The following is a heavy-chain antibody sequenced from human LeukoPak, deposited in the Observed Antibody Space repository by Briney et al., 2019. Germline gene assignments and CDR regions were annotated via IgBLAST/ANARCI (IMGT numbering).Heavy chain of an antibody. V-gene: IGHV4-31*03. D-gene: IGHD3-22*01. CDR3: ARLGSGYPMGFDY. J-gene: IGHJ4*02. Sequence: TLSLTCTVSGGSISSGGYYWSWIPQHPGQDLESIGYIYYSGSTYYNPSLKSRVTISVDTSKNQFSLKLSSVTAADTAVYYCARLGSGYPMGFDYWGQGTLVNVSS. CDR2: IYYSGST. CDR1: GGSISSGGYY.